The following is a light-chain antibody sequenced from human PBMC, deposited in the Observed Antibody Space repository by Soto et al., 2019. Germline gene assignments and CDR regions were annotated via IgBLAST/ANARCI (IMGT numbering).Light chain of an antibody. Sequence: EIVLTQSPGTLSLSPGERATLSCRASQSVSSSYLAWYQQKPGQAPSLLIYGASSRATGIPDRFSGSGSGTDFTLTISRLEPEDLAVYYCQQYDSSPLTFGGGTKVELK. CDR1: QSVSSSY. CDR2: GAS. J-gene: IGKJ4*01. V-gene: IGKV3-20*01. CDR3: QQYDSSPLT.